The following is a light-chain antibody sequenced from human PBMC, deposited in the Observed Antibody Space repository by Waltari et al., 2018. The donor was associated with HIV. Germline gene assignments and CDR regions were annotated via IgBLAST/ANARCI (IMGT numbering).Light chain of an antibody. CDR2: AAS. Sequence: AIRMTQSPSSFSASTGDRVTITCRASQGISNYLAWYQQQPGKAPKLLIYAASTLQTGIPSRFSGSGSGTDFTLTISCLQSEDFATYYCQQYYNYPYTFGQGTKLKIK. V-gene: IGKV1-8*01. J-gene: IGKJ2*01. CDR1: QGISNY. CDR3: QQYYNYPYT.